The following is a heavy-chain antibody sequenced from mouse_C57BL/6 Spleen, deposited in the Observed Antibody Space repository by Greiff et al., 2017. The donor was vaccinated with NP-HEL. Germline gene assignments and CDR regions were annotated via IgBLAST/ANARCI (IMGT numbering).Heavy chain of an antibody. Sequence: EVKLVESGGGLVKPGGSLKLSCAASGFTFSSYAMSWVRQTPEKRLEWVATISDGGSYTYYPDNVKGRFTISRDNAKNNLYLQMSHLKSEDTAMYYCARDPLYGNYDAMDYWGQGTSVTVSS. CDR1: GFTFSSYA. CDR3: ARDPLYGNYDAMDY. CDR2: ISDGGSYT. J-gene: IGHJ4*01. V-gene: IGHV5-4*01. D-gene: IGHD2-1*01.